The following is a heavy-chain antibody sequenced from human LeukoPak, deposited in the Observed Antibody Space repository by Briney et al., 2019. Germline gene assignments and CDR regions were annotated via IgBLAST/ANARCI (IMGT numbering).Heavy chain of an antibody. CDR3: ARVRVGSEEEHFNY. CDR1: GYTFTSYD. V-gene: IGHV1-8*01. D-gene: IGHD1-26*01. Sequence: ASVTVSFKASGYTFTSYDINWVRQATGQGLEWMGWMNPNSGNTGYAQKFQGRVTMTRNTSISKAYMELSSLRSEDTGVYYCARVRVGSEEEHFNYWGQGTLVTVSS. CDR2: MNPNSGNT. J-gene: IGHJ4*02.